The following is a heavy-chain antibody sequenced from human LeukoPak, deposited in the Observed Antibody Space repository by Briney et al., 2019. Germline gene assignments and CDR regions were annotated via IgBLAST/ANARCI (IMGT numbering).Heavy chain of an antibody. CDR3: AKRGSAWYYFDS. CDR1: GFTSHDYA. D-gene: IGHD6-19*01. Sequence: GGSLRLSCAASGFTSHDYAIHWVRQAPGRGLEWVSLISGDADATYYADSVEGRFTVARDNTKNSIYLQMNSLRTEDTALYFCAKRGSAWYYFDSWGQGTLVTVSS. V-gene: IGHV3-43*02. CDR2: ISGDADAT. J-gene: IGHJ4*02.